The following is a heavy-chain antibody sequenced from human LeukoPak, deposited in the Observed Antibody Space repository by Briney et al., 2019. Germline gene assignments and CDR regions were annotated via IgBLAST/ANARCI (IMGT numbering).Heavy chain of an antibody. J-gene: IGHJ4*02. D-gene: IGHD2-2*01. V-gene: IGHV4-4*07. CDR3: ARHPGFRSSTSCFDY. CDR1: GGSISTYY. Sequence: SETLSLTCTVSGGSISTYYWSWIRQPAGKGLEWIGRINRSGNTKYSPSLNSRVTMSVDTSKNQFSLKLSSVTAADTAVYYCARHPGFRSSTSCFDYWGQGTLVTVSS. CDR2: INRSGNT.